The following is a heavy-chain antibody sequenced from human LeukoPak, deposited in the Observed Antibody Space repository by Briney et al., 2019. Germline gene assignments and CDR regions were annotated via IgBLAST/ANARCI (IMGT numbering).Heavy chain of an antibody. CDR3: TRELSGSQDY. CDR2: INHSGST. J-gene: IGHJ4*02. CDR1: GGSISSYY. D-gene: IGHD3-22*01. Sequence: SETLSLTCTVSGGSISSYYWSWIRQPPGKGLEWIGEINHSGSTNYNPSLKSRVTISVDTSKKQFSLKLSSVTAADTAVYYCTRELSGSQDYWGQGTLVTVSS. V-gene: IGHV4-34*01.